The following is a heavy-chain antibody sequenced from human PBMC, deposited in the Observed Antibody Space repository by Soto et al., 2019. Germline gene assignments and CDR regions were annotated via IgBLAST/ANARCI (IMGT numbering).Heavy chain of an antibody. V-gene: IGHV4-59*08. Sequence: SETLSLTCTVSGGSISSYYCSWIRQPPGKGLEWIGYIYYSGSTNYNPSLKSRVTISVDISNNQVSLHLNSVTSDDTAVYYCVRLIGNSWLDSWGQGTLVTVSS. J-gene: IGHJ5*01. CDR3: VRLIGNSWLDS. CDR1: GGSISSYY. CDR2: IYYSGST.